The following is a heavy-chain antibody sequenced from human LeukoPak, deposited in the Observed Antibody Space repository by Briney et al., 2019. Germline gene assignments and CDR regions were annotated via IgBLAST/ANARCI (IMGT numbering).Heavy chain of an antibody. V-gene: IGHV3-30*02. Sequence: GGSLRPSCAASGFTFSTYGMHWVRQAPGKGLEGLAFIRLDGTNKDYADSVKGRFTISRDNSKNTLYLQMNSLKAEDTAIYYCAKPSSSGYTSVWYLDYWGQGTLVTVSS. D-gene: IGHD6-19*01. CDR1: GFTFSTYG. CDR3: AKPSSSGYTSVWYLDY. J-gene: IGHJ4*02. CDR2: IRLDGTNK.